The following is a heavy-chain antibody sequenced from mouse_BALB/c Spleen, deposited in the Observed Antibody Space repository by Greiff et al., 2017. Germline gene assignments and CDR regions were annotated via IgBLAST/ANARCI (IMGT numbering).Heavy chain of an antibody. J-gene: IGHJ4*01. Sequence: VKVVESGPGLVAPSQSLSITCTVSGFSLTSYGVHWVRQPPGKGLEWLGVIWAGGSTNYNSALMSRLSISKDNSKSQVFLKMNSLQTDDTAMYYCARDLIYDGYSYAMDYWGQGTSVTVSS. CDR1: GFSLTSYG. CDR3: ARDLIYDGYSYAMDY. CDR2: IWAGGST. V-gene: IGHV2-9*02. D-gene: IGHD2-3*01.